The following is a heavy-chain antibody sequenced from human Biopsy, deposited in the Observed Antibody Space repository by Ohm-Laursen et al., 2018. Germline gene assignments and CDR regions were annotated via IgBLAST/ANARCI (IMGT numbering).Heavy chain of an antibody. J-gene: IGHJ6*02. CDR3: ARDLPSSYYYAMDV. V-gene: IGHV4-4*07. Sequence: SQTLSLTCTVSGASITSYYWSWIRQPAGKGLEWIGHTYKGGNTNHNPSLKSRVSMSVDTSKNQLSLTLRPVTAADTAVYYCARDLPSSYYYAMDVWGQGTTVTVSS. CDR2: TYKGGNT. CDR1: GASITSYY.